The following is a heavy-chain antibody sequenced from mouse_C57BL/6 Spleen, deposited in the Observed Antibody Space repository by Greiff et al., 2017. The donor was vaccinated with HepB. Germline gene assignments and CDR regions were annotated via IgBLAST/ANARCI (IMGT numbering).Heavy chain of an antibody. CDR3: ARQLQATGYAMDY. CDR2: IYPGDGDT. J-gene: IGHJ4*01. CDR1: GYAFSSSW. D-gene: IGHD3-2*02. V-gene: IGHV1-82*01. Sequence: VQLQESGPELVKPGASVKISCKASGYAFSSSWMNWVKQRPGKGLEWIGRIYPGDGDTNYNGKFKGKATLTADKSSSTAYMQLSSLTSEDSAVYFCARQLQATGYAMDYWGQGTSVTVSS.